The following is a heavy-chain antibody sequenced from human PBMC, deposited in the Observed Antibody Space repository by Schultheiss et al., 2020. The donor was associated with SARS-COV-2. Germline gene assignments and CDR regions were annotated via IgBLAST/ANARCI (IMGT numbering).Heavy chain of an antibody. Sequence: GGSLRLSCAASGFTFSSYSMNWVRQAPGKGLEWVSYISSSSSTIYYADSVKGRFTISRDNAKNSLYLQMNSLRAEDTAVYFCAKLPTASDAVRLLEWLFYYFDYWGQGTLVTVSS. CDR1: GFTFSSYS. D-gene: IGHD3-3*01. V-gene: IGHV3-48*01. CDR3: AKLPTASDAVRLLEWLFYYFDY. J-gene: IGHJ4*02. CDR2: ISSSSSTI.